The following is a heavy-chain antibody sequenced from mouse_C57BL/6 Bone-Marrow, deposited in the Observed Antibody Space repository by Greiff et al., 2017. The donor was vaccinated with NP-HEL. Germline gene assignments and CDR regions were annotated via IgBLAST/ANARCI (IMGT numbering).Heavy chain of an antibody. CDR2: ILPGSGST. J-gene: IGHJ4*01. Sequence: QVQLQQSGAELMKPGASVKLSCKASGYTFTGYWIAWVKQRPGHGLDWIGEILPGSGSTNYNEKFKGKATFTADTSSNTAYMQLSSLTTEDSAIDYCERITTVYYAMDYWGQGTSVTVSS. CDR1: GYTFTGYW. CDR3: ERITTVYYAMDY. D-gene: IGHD1-1*01. V-gene: IGHV1-9*01.